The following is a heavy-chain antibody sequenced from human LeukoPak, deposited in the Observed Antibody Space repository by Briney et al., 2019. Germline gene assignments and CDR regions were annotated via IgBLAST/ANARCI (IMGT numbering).Heavy chain of an antibody. J-gene: IGHJ4*02. D-gene: IGHD3-3*01. V-gene: IGHV1-69*13. CDR2: IIPIFGTA. CDR1: GGTFSSYA. CDR3: ARDLTIFGVVISIGY. Sequence: GASVKVSCKASGGTFSSYAISWVRQAPGQGLEWMGGIIPIFGTANYAQKFQGRVTITADESTSTVYMELSSLRSEDTAVYYCARDLTIFGVVISIGYWGQGTLVTVSS.